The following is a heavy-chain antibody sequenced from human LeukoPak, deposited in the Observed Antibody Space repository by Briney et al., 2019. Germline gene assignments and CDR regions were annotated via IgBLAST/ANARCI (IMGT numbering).Heavy chain of an antibody. V-gene: IGHV6-1*01. Sequence: SQTLSLTCAISGDSVSSNSAAWNWIRQSPSRGLEWLGRTYYRSNWYNDYALSVKSRITISADTSKNQFSLKLSSVTAADTAVYYCARRPSRRLLWFGEFRNFGWFDPWGQGTLVTVSS. CDR2: TYYRSNWYN. D-gene: IGHD3-10*01. J-gene: IGHJ5*02. CDR3: ARRPSRRLLWFGEFRNFGWFDP. CDR1: GDSVSSNSAA.